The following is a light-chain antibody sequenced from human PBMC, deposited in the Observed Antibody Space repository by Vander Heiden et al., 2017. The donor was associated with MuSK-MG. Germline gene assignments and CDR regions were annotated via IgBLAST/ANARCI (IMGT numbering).Light chain of an antibody. J-gene: IGLJ3*02. CDR3: YYRANSSNHLLV. V-gene: IGLV3-19*01. CDR2: VYN. CDR1: SLRSYY. Sequence: SSELTQDPAVSVAVAQTARITCPGDSLRSYYASWYQHKPGPDHALGIVVYNNRTSGIQDGFSFSSSGNNDSLTLTSAEAEDEADDDYYYRANSSNHLLVFGGGTKLTGL.